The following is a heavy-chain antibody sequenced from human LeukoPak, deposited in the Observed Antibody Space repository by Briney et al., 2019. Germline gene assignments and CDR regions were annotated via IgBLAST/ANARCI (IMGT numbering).Heavy chain of an antibody. J-gene: IGHJ3*02. D-gene: IGHD1-26*01. CDR3: ARDANSGSYHDAFDI. Sequence: PSETLSLTCTVSGGSISSYYWSWIRQPPGKGLEWIGYIYYSGSTNYNPSLKSRVTISVDTSKNQFSLKLSSVTAADTAVYYCARDANSGSYHDAFDIWGQGTMVTASS. V-gene: IGHV4-59*01. CDR1: GGSISSYY. CDR2: IYYSGST.